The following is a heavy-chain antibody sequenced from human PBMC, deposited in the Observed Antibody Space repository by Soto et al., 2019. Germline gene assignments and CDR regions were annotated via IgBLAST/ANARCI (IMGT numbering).Heavy chain of an antibody. CDR2: ISAYNGNA. D-gene: IGHD6-13*01. J-gene: IGHJ4*02. V-gene: IGHV1-18*01. Sequence: QVQLVQSGAEVKKPGASVKVSCKASGYTFTSYAIGWVRQAPGQGLEWMGWISAYNGNATYAQKLQGRVTMTTDTSTSSAYMELRSLRSDDTAVYYCARAAAAGLKDYWGQGTLVTVSS. CDR1: GYTFTSYA. CDR3: ARAAAAGLKDY.